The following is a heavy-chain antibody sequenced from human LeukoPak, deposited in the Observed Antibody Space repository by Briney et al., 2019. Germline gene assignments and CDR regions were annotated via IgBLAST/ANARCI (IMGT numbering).Heavy chain of an antibody. CDR2: IIPILGIA. D-gene: IGHD3-10*01. CDR3: ARDVGVYGSGSYYNA. V-gene: IGHV1-69*04. CDR1: GGTFSSFA. Sequence: SMKVSCKASGGTFSSFAISWVRQAPGQGLEWMGRIIPILGIANYAQKFQGRVTITADKSTSTAYMELSSLRSEDTAVYYCARDVGVYGSGSYYNAWGQGTLVTVSS. J-gene: IGHJ5*02.